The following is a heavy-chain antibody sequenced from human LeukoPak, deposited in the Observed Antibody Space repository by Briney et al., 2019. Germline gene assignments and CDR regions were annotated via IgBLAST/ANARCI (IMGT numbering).Heavy chain of an antibody. CDR3: ANSPTYYDFWSGPQIGVLDP. CDR2: IDTKTGNP. D-gene: IGHD3-3*01. V-gene: IGHV7-4-1*02. Sequence: GASVRVSCKASGYTFSTSVLNWVRQAPGQGLEWMGWIDTKTGNPTYAQDFTGRFVFSLDTAATTAYLQINSLKAEDTAVYFCANSPTYYDFWSGPQIGVLDPWGQGALVTVS. CDR1: GYTFSTSV. J-gene: IGHJ5*02.